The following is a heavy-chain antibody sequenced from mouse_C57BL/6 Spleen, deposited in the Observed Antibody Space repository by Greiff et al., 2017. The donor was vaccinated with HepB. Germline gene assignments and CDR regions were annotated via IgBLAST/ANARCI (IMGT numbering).Heavy chain of an antibody. D-gene: IGHD1-2*01. J-gene: IGHJ1*03. V-gene: IGHV1-80*01. Sequence: VQLQQSGAELVKPGASVKISCKASGYAFSSYWMNWVKQRPGKGLEWIGQIYPGDGDTNYNGKFKGKATLTADKSSSTAYMQLSSLTSEDSAVYFCASSYGFYWYFDVWGTGTTVTVSS. CDR1: GYAFSSYW. CDR3: ASSYGFYWYFDV. CDR2: IYPGDGDT.